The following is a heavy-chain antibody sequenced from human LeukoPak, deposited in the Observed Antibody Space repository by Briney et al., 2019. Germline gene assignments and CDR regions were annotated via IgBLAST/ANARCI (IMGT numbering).Heavy chain of an antibody. CDR1: GFSFSSYD. J-gene: IGHJ4*02. V-gene: IGHV3-23*05. D-gene: IGHD3-10*01. Sequence: GGSLRLSCAASGFSFSSYDMNWVRQAPGKGLEWVSIIFGSGSTTYYADSVKGRFTVSRDNSKDTLYLQMNGLRPDDTAIYYCAKRNTILRGGPCFDYWGQGLMVTVSS. CDR2: IFGSGSTT. CDR3: AKRNTILRGGPCFDY.